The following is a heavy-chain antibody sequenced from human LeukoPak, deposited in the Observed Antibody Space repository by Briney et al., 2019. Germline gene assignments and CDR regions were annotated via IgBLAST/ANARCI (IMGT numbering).Heavy chain of an antibody. CDR3: ARDLYRIVVVPHYFDY. J-gene: IGHJ4*02. D-gene: IGHD3-22*01. CDR1: GFTFSSYW. Sequence: GGSLRLSCAASGFTFSSYWMSWVRQAPGKGLEWVANIKQDGSEKYYVDSVKGRFTISRDDARNSLYLQMNSLRAEDTAVYYCARDLYRIVVVPHYFDYWGQGTLVTVSS. V-gene: IGHV3-7*01. CDR2: IKQDGSEK.